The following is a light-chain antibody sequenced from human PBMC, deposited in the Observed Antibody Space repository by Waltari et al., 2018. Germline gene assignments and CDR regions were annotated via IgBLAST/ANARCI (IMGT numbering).Light chain of an antibody. Sequence: QSVLTQPPSASGAPGQRVTISCSGTYSNIGNNVVNWYQQLPGTAPKPLIYRNDLRPSGVTYRFSGSKSGSSASLAISGLHSADEADYYCAAWDDSLNGRWVFGGGTKVTVL. J-gene: IGLJ3*02. CDR1: YSNIGNNV. CDR2: RND. V-gene: IGLV1-44*01. CDR3: AAWDDSLNGRWV.